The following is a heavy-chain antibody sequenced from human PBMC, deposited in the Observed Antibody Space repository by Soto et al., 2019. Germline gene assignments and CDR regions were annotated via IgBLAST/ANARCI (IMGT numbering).Heavy chain of an antibody. J-gene: IGHJ4*01. Sequence: EVQLVESGGGLVEPGGSLRLSCAASGFTFTTDWINWVRQAPGKGLEWVGRIKSKIDSGTTDFAAPVKGRFTISRDDSSNMVYFQKNSLEIEDTAVYYCTTDSHFTMKLVRFDYWGLGTLVTVFS. V-gene: IGHV3-15*07. CDR1: GFTFTTDW. CDR3: TTDSHFTMKLVRFDY. D-gene: IGHD3-22*01. CDR2: IKSKIDSGTT.